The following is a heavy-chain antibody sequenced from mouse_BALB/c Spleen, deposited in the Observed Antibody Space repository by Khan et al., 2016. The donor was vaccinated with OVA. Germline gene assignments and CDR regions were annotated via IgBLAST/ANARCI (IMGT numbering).Heavy chain of an antibody. CDR3: TRHGSSYDAMDY. V-gene: IGHV1-69*02. Sequence: QVQLQQPGAELVRPGASVKLSCKASGYTFTNYFINWVKQRPGQDLEWIGNIYPSDGYTTYNQKFKDTATLTVDKSSSTAYMHLSGPTSDDSAVFYCTRHGSSYDAMDYWGQGTSVTVSS. D-gene: IGHD1-1*01. CDR2: IYPSDGYT. CDR1: GYTFTNYF. J-gene: IGHJ4*01.